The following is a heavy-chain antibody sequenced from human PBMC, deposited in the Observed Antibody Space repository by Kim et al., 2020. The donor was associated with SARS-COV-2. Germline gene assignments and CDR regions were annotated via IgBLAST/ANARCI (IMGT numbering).Heavy chain of an antibody. CDR3: AKLLAMGDYYYYYGMDV. Sequence: GGSLRLSCAASGFTFSSYAMSWVRQAPGKGLEWVSAISGSGGSTYYADSVKGRFTISRDNSKNTLYLQMNSLRAEDTAVYYCAKLLAMGDYYYYYGMDVWGQGTTVTVSS. D-gene: IGHD3-16*01. CDR2: ISGSGGST. V-gene: IGHV3-23*01. J-gene: IGHJ6*02. CDR1: GFTFSSYA.